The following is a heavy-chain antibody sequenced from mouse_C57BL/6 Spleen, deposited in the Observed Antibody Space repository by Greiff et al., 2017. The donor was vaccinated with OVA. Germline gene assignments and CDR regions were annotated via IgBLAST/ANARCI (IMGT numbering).Heavy chain of an antibody. CDR3: ANYYGSRGAWFAY. Sequence: QVHVKQPGAELVRPGTSVKLSCKASGYTFTSYWMHWVKQRPGQGLEWIGVIDPSDSYTNYNQKFKGKATLTVDTSSSTAYMQLSSLTSEDSAVYYGANYYGSRGAWFAYWGQGTLVTVSA. V-gene: IGHV1-59*01. D-gene: IGHD1-1*01. CDR2: IDPSDSYT. J-gene: IGHJ3*01. CDR1: GYTFTSYW.